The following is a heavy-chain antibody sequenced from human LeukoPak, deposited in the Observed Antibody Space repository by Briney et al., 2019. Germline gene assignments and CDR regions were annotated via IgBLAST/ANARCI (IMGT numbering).Heavy chain of an antibody. V-gene: IGHV4-39*07. J-gene: IGHJ5*02. D-gene: IGHD3-9*01. Sequence: TTSETLSLTCTVSNGSISSSSYYWGWIRQPPGKGLEWIGRIYTSGSTNYNPSLKSRVTMSVDTSKNQFSLKLSSVTAADTAVYYCARGAGILTGYSPPRWFDPWGQGTLVTVSS. CDR1: NGSISSSSYY. CDR3: ARGAGILTGYSPPRWFDP. CDR2: IYTSGST.